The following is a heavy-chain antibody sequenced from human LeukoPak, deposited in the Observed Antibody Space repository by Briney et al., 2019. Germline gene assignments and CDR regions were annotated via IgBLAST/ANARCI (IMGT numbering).Heavy chain of an antibody. D-gene: IGHD3-16*02. CDR2: IYYSGST. V-gene: IGHV4-39*01. CDR3: ARILKSQYYDYVWGSYRKIDYFDY. Sequence: PSETLSLTCTVSGGSISSSSYYWGWIRQPPGRGLEWTGSIYYSGSTYYNPSLKSRVTISVDTSKNQFSLKLSSVTAADTAVYYCARILKSQYYDYVWGSYRKIDYFDYWGQGTLVTVSS. CDR1: GGSISSSSYY. J-gene: IGHJ4*02.